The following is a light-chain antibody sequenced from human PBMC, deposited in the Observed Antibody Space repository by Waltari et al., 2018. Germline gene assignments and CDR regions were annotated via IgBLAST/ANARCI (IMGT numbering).Light chain of an antibody. J-gene: IGKJ2*03. CDR3: QQSHGFPYS. CDR1: QSVATS. V-gene: IGKV1-39*01. CDR2: DAS. Sequence: DIQMTQSPSSLSSSVGDRVTITCRASQSVATSLNWYHQEPGKAPKLLIYDASSLHSGVPSRFSGSGSGTDFTLTIYSRQPEDFGTYYCQQSHGFPYSFGQGTNLEI.